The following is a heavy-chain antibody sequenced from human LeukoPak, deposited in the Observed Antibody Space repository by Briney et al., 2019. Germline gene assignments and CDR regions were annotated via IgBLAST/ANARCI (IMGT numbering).Heavy chain of an antibody. CDR2: ISPGDYTA. J-gene: IGHJ2*01. V-gene: IGHV3-23*01. CDR1: GITFSSSS. D-gene: IGHD3-16*02. CDR3: AGQGTYYDYVWGSYRPGPFDL. Sequence: GGSLRLSCLASGITFSSSSMSWVRQAPGKGLEWVSAISPGDYTAYYADSVKGRFTISRDNAKNSLYLQMNSLRAEDTAVYYCAGQGTYYDYVWGSYRPGPFDLWGRGTLVTVSS.